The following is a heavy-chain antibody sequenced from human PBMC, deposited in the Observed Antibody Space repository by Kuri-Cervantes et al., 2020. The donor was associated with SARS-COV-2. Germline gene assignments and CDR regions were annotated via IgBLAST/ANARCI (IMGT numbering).Heavy chain of an antibody. CDR2: ISSSSSYI. CDR1: GFTFSSYS. V-gene: IGHV3-21*01. D-gene: IGHD2-15*01. J-gene: IGHJ3*02. CDR3: ARESLPRWGYSRDPFDI. Sequence: GESLKISCAASGFTFSSYSMNWVRQAPGKGLEWVSSISSSSSYIYYADSVKGRFTISRDNAKNSLYLQMNSLRAEDTAVYYCARESLPRWGYSRDPFDIWGQGTTVTVSS.